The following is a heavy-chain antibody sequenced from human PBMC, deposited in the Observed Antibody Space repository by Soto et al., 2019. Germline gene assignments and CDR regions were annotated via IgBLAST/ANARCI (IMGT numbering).Heavy chain of an antibody. V-gene: IGHV4-31*03. J-gene: IGHJ4*02. CDR3: ARTPLL. CDR2: IYYSGSTYYN. CDR1: GGSISSGGYY. D-gene: IGHD1-26*01. Sequence: SSETLSLTCTVSGGSISSGGYYWSWIRQHPGKGLEWIGYIYYSGSTYYNYYNPSLKSRVTISVDTSKNQFSLKLSSVTAADTAVYYCARTPLLWGQGTLVTVS.